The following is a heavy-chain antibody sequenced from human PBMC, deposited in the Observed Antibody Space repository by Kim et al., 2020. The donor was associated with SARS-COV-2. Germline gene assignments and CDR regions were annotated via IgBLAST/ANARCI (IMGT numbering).Heavy chain of an antibody. D-gene: IGHD3-10*01. CDR3: ARDALVWGSGSPPWYFDL. CDR1: GFTFSSYA. Sequence: GGSLRLSCAASGFTFSSYAMHWVRQAPGKGLEWVAVISYDGSNKYYADSVKGRFTISRDNSKNTLYLQMNSLRAEDTAVYYCARDALVWGSGSPPWYFDL. CDR2: ISYDGSNK. V-gene: IGHV3-30*04. J-gene: IGHJ2*01.